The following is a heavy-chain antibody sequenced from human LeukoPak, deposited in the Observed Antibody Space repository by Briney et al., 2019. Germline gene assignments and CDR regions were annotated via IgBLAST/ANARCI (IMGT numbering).Heavy chain of an antibody. V-gene: IGHV3-11*06. CDR1: GFTFSDYY. CDR2: ISSSSSYT. D-gene: IGHD3-9*01. CDR3: ARGSYPFYDILTGYCCAFDI. J-gene: IGHJ3*02. Sequence: PGGSLRLSCAASGFTFSDYYMSWIRQAPGKGLEWVSYISSSSSYTNYADSVEGRFTISRDNAKNSLYLQMNSLRAEDTAVYYCARGSYPFYDILTGYCCAFDIWGQGTMVTVSS.